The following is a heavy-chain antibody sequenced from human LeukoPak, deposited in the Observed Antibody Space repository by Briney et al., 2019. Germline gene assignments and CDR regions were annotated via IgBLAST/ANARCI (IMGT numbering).Heavy chain of an antibody. V-gene: IGHV5-51*01. CDR2: IYPGDSDT. CDR1: GYSFTSYW. CDR3: ASFKWELEGYDAFDI. J-gene: IGHJ3*02. D-gene: IGHD1-26*01. Sequence: GESLKISCKGSGYSFTSYWIGWVRQMPGKGLEWMGIIYPGDSDTRYSPSFQGQVTISADKSISTAYLQWSSLKASDTAMYYCASFKWELEGYDAFDIWGQGTMVTVSS.